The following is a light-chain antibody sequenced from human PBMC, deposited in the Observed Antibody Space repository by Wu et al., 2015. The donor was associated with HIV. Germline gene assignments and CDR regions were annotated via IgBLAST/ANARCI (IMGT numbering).Light chain of an antibody. V-gene: IGKV3-20*01. CDR3: QQYGSSPLT. CDR1: QSVNSDY. J-gene: IGKJ3*01. CDR2: GAS. Sequence: EIVLTQSPDNLSLSPGERATLSCRASQSVNSDYLAWYQQKAGQAPRLLIYGASSRATGIPDRFSGSGSGTDFTLTISRLEPEDFAVYYCQQYGSSPLTFGPGTKVDIK.